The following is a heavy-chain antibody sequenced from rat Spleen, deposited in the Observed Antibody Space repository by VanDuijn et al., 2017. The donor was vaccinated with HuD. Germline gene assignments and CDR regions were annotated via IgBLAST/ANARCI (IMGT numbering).Heavy chain of an antibody. Sequence: EVQLVESGGGLVQPGRSLKLSCAASGFTFSDYGMAWVRQAPKKGLEWVAYISYDGGSTYYRDSVKGRFTISRDNAKSTLYLQMDSLRSEDTATYACATGGDGTYYYGYVMDAWGQGASVTVSS. V-gene: IGHV5-20*01. CDR1: GFTFSDYG. D-gene: IGHD1-12*02. CDR3: ATGGDGTYYYGYVMDA. CDR2: ISYDGGST. J-gene: IGHJ4*01.